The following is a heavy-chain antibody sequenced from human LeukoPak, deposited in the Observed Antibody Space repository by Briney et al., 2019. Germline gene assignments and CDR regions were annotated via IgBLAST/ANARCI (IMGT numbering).Heavy chain of an antibody. J-gene: IGHJ4*02. V-gene: IGHV4-39*07. CDR2: INYSGST. D-gene: IGHD3-22*01. Sequence: SETLSLTCTVSGGSISSSSYYWGWIRQPPGKGLEWIGSINYSGSTYYNSSLKSRVTVSVDTSKNQFSLKLSSVTAADTAVYYCARVTGYMIEDYFDYWGQGTLVTVSS. CDR3: ARVTGYMIEDYFDY. CDR1: GGSISSSSYY.